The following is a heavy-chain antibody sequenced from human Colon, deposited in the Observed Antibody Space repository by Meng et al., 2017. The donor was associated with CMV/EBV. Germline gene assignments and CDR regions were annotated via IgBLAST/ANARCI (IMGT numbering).Heavy chain of an antibody. D-gene: IGHD6-25*01. CDR3: AREGMSTPSAADS. CDR2: IDPSSGDT. Sequence: KASGSTFSNYFIPWVRQAPGQGLEWMGWIDPSSGDTNIAQNFQGRVSMTRDTSITTAHMELTSLTSDDTALYYCAREGMSTPSAADSWGQGTLVTVSS. J-gene: IGHJ4*02. V-gene: IGHV1-2*02. CDR1: GSTFSNYF.